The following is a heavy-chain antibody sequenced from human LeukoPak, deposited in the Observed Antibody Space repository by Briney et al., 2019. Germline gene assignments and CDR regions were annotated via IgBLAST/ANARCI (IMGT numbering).Heavy chain of an antibody. Sequence: GGSLRLSCAASGFTFSSYSMNWVRQAPGKGLEWVSSISSSSSYIYYADSVKGRFTISRDNAKNSLYLQMNSLRAEDTAVYYCARDRTYSSSWWGVWFDPWGQGTLVTVSS. V-gene: IGHV3-21*01. D-gene: IGHD6-13*01. J-gene: IGHJ5*02. CDR2: ISSSSSYI. CDR3: ARDRTYSSSWWGVWFDP. CDR1: GFTFSSYS.